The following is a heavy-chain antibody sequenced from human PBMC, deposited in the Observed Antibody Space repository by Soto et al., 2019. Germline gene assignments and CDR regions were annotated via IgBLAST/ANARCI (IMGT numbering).Heavy chain of an antibody. CDR3: AGVTYYYYGMDV. J-gene: IGHJ6*02. CDR1: GYTFTSYG. V-gene: IGHV1-18*01. Sequence: QVELVQSGAEVKKPGASVKVSCKASGYTFTSYGISWVRQAPGQGLERMGWISAYNGNTNYAQKLQGRVTMTPDTSTSTAYMALRSLRSDATAVYYCAGVTYYYYGMDVWGQGTTVTVSS. CDR2: ISAYNGNT.